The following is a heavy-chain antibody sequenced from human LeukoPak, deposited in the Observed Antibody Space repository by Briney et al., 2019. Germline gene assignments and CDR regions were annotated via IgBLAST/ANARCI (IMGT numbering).Heavy chain of an antibody. Sequence: GGSLRLSCAASGITFSSSAMSWVRQAPGKGLEWVSAISGSGGSTYYADSVKGRFTISRDNSKNTLYLQMNSLRAEDTAVYYCAKDPSRDFWSGDNWFDPWGQGTLVTVSS. D-gene: IGHD3-3*01. CDR1: GITFSSSA. V-gene: IGHV3-23*01. J-gene: IGHJ5*02. CDR2: ISGSGGST. CDR3: AKDPSRDFWSGDNWFDP.